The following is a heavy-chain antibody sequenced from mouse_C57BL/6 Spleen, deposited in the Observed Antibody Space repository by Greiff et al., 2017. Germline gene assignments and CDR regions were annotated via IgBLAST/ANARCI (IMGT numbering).Heavy chain of an antibody. Sequence: VQLQQPGAELVRPSSSVTLSCKASGYTFTSYWLHWVKQRPIQGLESFGNLDPSDSETHYNQTFKDKVTLTVDKSSSTAYMQLSSLTSEDSAVYYCAIYSSSDWYFDVWGTGTTVTVSS. CDR3: AIYSSSDWYFDV. J-gene: IGHJ1*03. D-gene: IGHD1-1*01. CDR2: LDPSDSET. CDR1: GYTFTSYW. V-gene: IGHV1-52*01.